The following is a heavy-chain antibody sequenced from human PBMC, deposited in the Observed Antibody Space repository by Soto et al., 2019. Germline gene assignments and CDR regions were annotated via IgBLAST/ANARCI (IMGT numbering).Heavy chain of an antibody. Sequence: PGGSLRLSCAASGFTFSDHYMDWFRQAPGKGLEWVGRIRNKPNSYTTEYAASVKGRFTISRDDSENSLYLQMNSLKTEDTAVYYCARSGSYAAFDYWGQGTLVTVSS. D-gene: IGHD1-26*01. J-gene: IGHJ4*02. V-gene: IGHV3-72*01. CDR1: GFTFSDHY. CDR2: IRNKPNSYTT. CDR3: ARSGSYAAFDY.